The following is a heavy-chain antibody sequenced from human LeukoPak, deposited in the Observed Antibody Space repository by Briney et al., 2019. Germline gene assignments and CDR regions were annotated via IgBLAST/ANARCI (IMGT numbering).Heavy chain of an antibody. CDR3: VRAYCSSVSCSAYYYYGMDV. CDR2: NTSNGDST. V-gene: IGHV3-64D*09. J-gene: IGHJ6*02. D-gene: IGHD2-2*01. CDR1: GFPFSSYA. Sequence: GGSLRLSCSASGFPFSSYAMQWVRRAPGKGLEYVSANTSNGDSTYYPDSLKGRFTISRDNSKNTLYLQLSSLRAEDTALYYCVRAYCSSVSCSAYYYYGMDVWGQGTTVTVSS.